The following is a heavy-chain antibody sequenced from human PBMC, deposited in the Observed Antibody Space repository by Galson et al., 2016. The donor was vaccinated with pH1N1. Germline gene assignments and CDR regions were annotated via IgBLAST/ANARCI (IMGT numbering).Heavy chain of an antibody. CDR2: IHTSGST. J-gene: IGHJ4*02. CDR3: ARDRSPARLYY. D-gene: IGHD2-2*01. V-gene: IGHV4-61*09. CDR1: GTSISSGSYY. Sequence: TLSLTCTVSGTSISSGSYYWSRIRQPAGKGLEWIGHIHTSGSTNYHPPLKSRVTLSVDTSKNQLSLKVRSVTAQDTAVYYCARDRSPARLYYWGQGAPVTVSS.